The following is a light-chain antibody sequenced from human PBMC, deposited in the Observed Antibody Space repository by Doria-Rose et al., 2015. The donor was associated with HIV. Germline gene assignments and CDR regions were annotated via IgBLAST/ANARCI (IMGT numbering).Light chain of an antibody. CDR1: QSFSSTY. Sequence: TQSPGTLSLSPGERATLSCRASQSFSSTYLAWYQQTPGQAPSLLIYDGYTRATGIPDRFSASGSSTDFALTINRLEPEDFALYYRHQYGTSWTFGQGTKVGI. V-gene: IGKV3-20*01. CDR3: HQYGTSWT. J-gene: IGKJ1*01. CDR2: DGY.